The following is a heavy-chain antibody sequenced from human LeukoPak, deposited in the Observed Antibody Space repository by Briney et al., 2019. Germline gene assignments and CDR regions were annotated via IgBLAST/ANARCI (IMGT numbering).Heavy chain of an antibody. J-gene: IGHJ5*02. D-gene: IGHD3-22*01. CDR2: ISAYNGNT. CDR3: ARDHNPDYYDSSGSNWFDP. Sequence: AASVKVSCKASGYTFTSYGISWVRQAPGQGLEWMGWISAYNGNTNYAQKLQGRVTMTTDTSTSTAYMELRSLRSDDTAVYYCARDHNPDYYDSSGSNWFDPWGQGTLVTVSS. CDR1: GYTFTSYG. V-gene: IGHV1-18*01.